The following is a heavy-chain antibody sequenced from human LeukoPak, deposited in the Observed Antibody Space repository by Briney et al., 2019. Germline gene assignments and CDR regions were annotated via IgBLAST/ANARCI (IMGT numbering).Heavy chain of an antibody. CDR2: IYHSGST. CDR1: GYSISSGYY. CDR3: ARDFSWYNWNDFIYYYYMDV. V-gene: IGHV4-38-2*02. Sequence: SETLALTCTVSGYSISSGYYWGWIRQPPGKGLEWIGSIYHSGSTYYNPSLKSRVTISVDTSKNQFSLKLSSVTAADTAVYYCARDFSWYNWNDFIYYYYMDVWGKGTTVTVSS. D-gene: IGHD1-1*01. J-gene: IGHJ6*03.